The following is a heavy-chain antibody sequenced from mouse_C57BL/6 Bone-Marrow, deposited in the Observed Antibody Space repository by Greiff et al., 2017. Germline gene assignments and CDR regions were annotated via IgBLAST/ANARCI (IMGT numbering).Heavy chain of an antibody. CDR3: TAIYYEYDKGYYFAY. CDR1: GSNIKDVY. CDR2: IDPEIGDT. J-gene: IGHJ2*01. V-gene: IGHV14-4*01. Sequence: EVQLQQSGAELVRPGASVKLPSTAPGSNIKDVYMHWVKPRPAQGLEWIGWIDPEIGDTESASKFQGQATITADTSSTTAYLQHSSLTSEDTAVYYCTAIYYEYDKGYYFAYWGQGTTRTVSS. D-gene: IGHD2-4*01.